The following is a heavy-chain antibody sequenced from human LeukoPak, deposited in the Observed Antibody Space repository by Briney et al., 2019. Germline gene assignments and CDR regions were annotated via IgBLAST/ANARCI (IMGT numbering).Heavy chain of an antibody. J-gene: IGHJ6*02. V-gene: IGHV3-7*01. CDR2: IKQDGSEK. Sequence: GSLRLSCAASGFTFSSYWMSWVRQAPGKGLEWVANIKQDGSEKYYVDSVKGRFTISRDNAKNSLYLQMNSLRAEDTAVYYCARDGLEMDIVLMVYTPLYYGMDVWGQGTTVTVSS. CDR1: GFTFSSYW. CDR3: ARDGLEMDIVLMVYTPLYYGMDV. D-gene: IGHD2-8*01.